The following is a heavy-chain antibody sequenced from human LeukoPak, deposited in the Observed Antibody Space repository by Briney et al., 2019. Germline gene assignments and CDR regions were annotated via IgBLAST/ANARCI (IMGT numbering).Heavy chain of an antibody. J-gene: IGHJ5*02. V-gene: IGHV5-51*01. Sequence: GESLKISRKGSGYSINNYWIGWVRQMPGKGLEWMGIIYPADSDIRYSPSFQGQVTISADKSISTAYLQWSSLKASDTAMYYCARQEYCSGGSCYTWFDPWGQGTLVTVSS. CDR2: IYPADSDI. CDR3: ARQEYCSGGSCYTWFDP. CDR1: GYSINNYW. D-gene: IGHD2-15*01.